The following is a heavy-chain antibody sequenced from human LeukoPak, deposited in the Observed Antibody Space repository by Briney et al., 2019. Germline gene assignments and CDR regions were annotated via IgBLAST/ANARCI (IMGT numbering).Heavy chain of an antibody. CDR2: ISGSSTYI. CDR3: ARDRPYDY. CDR1: GFTFSSYS. J-gene: IGHJ4*02. Sequence: GGSLRLSCAASGFTFSSYSMTWVRQAPGKGLEWVSFISGSSTYINYADAVKGRSTISRDNAKNSLYLQMNSLRAEDTAVYYCARDRPYDYWGQGTLVTVSS. V-gene: IGHV3-21*01.